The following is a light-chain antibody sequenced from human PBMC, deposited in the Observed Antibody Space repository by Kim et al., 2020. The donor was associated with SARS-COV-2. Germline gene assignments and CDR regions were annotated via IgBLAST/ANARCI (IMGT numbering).Light chain of an antibody. CDR3: QQYGSSPLT. CDR1: HSVSSSY. CDR2: GAS. Sequence: EIVLTQSPVTVSLSPGDRASLSCRASHSVSSSYLAWYQQKPGQAHRLLIYGASSRATGIPDRFSGSGSRTDFTLTISRLEPEDVAVYYCQQYGSSPLTFGGGTKVDIK. J-gene: IGKJ4*01. V-gene: IGKV3-20*01.